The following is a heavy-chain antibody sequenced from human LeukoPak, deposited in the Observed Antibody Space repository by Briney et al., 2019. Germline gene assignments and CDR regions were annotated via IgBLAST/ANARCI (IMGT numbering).Heavy chain of an antibody. Sequence: AGGSLRLSCAASGFTFSDYYMSWIRQAPGKGLEWVSYISSGSSYTNYADSVRGRFTISRDNAKNSLYLQMNSLRAEDTAVYYCARDRIQWLPLDYWGQGALVTVSS. CDR1: GFTFSDYY. V-gene: IGHV3-11*06. J-gene: IGHJ4*02. CDR3: ARDRIQWLPLDY. D-gene: IGHD3-22*01. CDR2: ISSGSSYT.